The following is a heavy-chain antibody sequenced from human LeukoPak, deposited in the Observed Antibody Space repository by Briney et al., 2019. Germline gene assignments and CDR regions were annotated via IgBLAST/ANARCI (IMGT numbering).Heavy chain of an antibody. D-gene: IGHD2-2*01. CDR2: LSYYLIYK. V-gene: IGHV3-30*18. Sequence: GRSLRLSCAASGFTFSSYGMHWVRQAPGKGVEGVAGLSYYLIYKSYSDSVKVPFTLSSDNSKNTLYLQMNSLRAEDTAVYYCAKDQIYACFFDYWAQGTLVTVSS. CDR1: GFTFSSYG. J-gene: IGHJ4*02. CDR3: AKDQIYACFFDY.